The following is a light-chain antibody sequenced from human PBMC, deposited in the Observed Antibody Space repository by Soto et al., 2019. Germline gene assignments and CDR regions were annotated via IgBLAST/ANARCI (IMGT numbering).Light chain of an antibody. CDR1: QDIQKW. J-gene: IGKJ3*01. CDR2: AAS. V-gene: IGKV1-12*01. Sequence: DIQMTQSPSFVSASVGDTINITCRASQDIQKWLAWYQQKPGKAPKVLIYAASNLESGVSSRFSGSGSGTEFSLTISSLQTEDFATYSCHQASSFPYTFGPGTKVDIK. CDR3: HQASSFPYT.